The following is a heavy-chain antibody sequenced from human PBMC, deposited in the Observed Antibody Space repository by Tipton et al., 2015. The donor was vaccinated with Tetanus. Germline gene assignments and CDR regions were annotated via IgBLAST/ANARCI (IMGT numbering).Heavy chain of an antibody. D-gene: IGHD3-16*02. CDR1: GGSISSSNYY. Sequence: GLVKPSETLSLTCTVSGGSISSSNYYWGWIRQPPGKGLEWVSLTYGDGSTYYADSVKGRFTISRDNSKNTLYLQMSNLRAEDTAVYYCARDYPDFDYWGQGTLVTVSS. CDR3: ARDYPDFDY. J-gene: IGHJ4*02. CDR2: TYGDGST. V-gene: IGHV3-53*01.